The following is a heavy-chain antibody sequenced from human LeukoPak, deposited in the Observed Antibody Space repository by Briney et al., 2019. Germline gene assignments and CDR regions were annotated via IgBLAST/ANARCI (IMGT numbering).Heavy chain of an antibody. CDR2: ISGDGVRT. CDR3: AKDLTSVYDAFNI. CDR1: GFTFDEYA. V-gene: IGHV3-43*02. J-gene: IGHJ3*02. Sequence: VGSLRLSCAASGFTFDEYAIHWVRQAPGKGLEWVSLISGDGVRTFYTDSVKGRFTISRDNSKNSLYLQMNSLRTEDTALYYCAKDLTSVYDAFNIGGQETMDTVSS.